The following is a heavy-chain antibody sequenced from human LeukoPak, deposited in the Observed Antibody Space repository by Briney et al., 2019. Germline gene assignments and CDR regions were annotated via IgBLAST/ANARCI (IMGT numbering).Heavy chain of an antibody. CDR2: ISSSGSTI. D-gene: IGHD3-10*01. CDR3: AGRGWFGEFDY. CDR1: GSTFSSYE. J-gene: IGHJ4*02. V-gene: IGHV3-48*03. Sequence: QPGGSLRLSCAASGSTFSSYEMNWVRQAPGKGLEWVSYISSSGSTIYYADSVKGRFTISRDNAKNSLYLQMNSLRAEDTAVYYCAGRGWFGEFDYWGQGTLVTVSS.